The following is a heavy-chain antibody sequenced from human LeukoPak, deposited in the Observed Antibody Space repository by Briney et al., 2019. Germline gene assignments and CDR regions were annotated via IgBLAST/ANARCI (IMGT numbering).Heavy chain of an antibody. Sequence: SETLSLTCTVSGGSISSGSYYWSWIRQPAGKGLEWIVRIYTSGSTNYNPSLKSRVTISVDTSKNQFSLKLSSVTAADTAVYYCAVSRITMVRGVIMPFDYWGQGTLVTVSS. D-gene: IGHD3-10*01. CDR2: IYTSGST. CDR1: GGSISSGSYY. V-gene: IGHV4-61*02. CDR3: AVSRITMVRGVIMPFDY. J-gene: IGHJ4*02.